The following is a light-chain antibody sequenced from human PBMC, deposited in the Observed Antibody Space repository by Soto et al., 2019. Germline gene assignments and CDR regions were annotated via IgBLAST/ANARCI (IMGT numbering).Light chain of an antibody. Sequence: QSVLTQPPSVSGAPGQRVTISCTGSSSNIGAGYDVHWYQQLPGRAPKLLIYGNTNRPSGVPDRFSGSKSGTSASLAITGLQAEDEAEYYCLSFDSSLSVGFGGGTKLTVL. J-gene: IGLJ2*01. CDR3: LSFDSSLSVG. CDR2: GNT. V-gene: IGLV1-40*01. CDR1: SSNIGAGYD.